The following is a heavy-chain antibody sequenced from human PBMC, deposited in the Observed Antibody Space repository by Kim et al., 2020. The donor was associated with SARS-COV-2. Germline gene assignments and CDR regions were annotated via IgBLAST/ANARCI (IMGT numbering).Heavy chain of an antibody. Sequence: SVKVSCKASGGTFSSYAISWVRQAPGQGLEWMGGIIPIFGTANYAQKFQGRVTITADESTSTAYMELSSLRSEDTAVYYCARAVKTYAVRGSLNYYYYGMDVWGQGTTVTVSS. CDR3: ARAVKTYAVRGSLNYYYYGMDV. J-gene: IGHJ6*02. CDR2: IIPIFGTA. D-gene: IGHD1-26*01. CDR1: GGTFSSYA. V-gene: IGHV1-69*13.